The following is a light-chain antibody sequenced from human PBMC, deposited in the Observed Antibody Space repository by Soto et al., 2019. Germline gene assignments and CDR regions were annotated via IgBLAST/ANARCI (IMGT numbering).Light chain of an antibody. Sequence: AVRMTPSPSSLSASRVDRVTITCRASQGISSYLAWYQQKPGNAPNLLIYAASTLQSGVPSRFSGSGSGTDFTLTISCLQSEDFATYSCQQYYNYPRTFGQVTKVDIK. CDR2: AAS. J-gene: IGKJ1*01. CDR1: QGISSY. V-gene: IGKV1-8*01. CDR3: QQYYNYPRT.